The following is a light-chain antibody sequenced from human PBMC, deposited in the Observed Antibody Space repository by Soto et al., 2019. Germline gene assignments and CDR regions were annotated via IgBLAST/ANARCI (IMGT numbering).Light chain of an antibody. CDR3: MQALQTPYT. Sequence: EIVMTQSPPSLTVTPGEPASIYCRSSQRLLHSNGNIFLDWYLQKPGQSPQLLIYLGSNRASGVPDRVTGSEAGTDFTLKISRVEAEDVGVYYCMQALQTPYTFGQETKLEIK. V-gene: IGKV2-28*01. J-gene: IGKJ2*01. CDR1: QRLLHSNGNIF. CDR2: LGS.